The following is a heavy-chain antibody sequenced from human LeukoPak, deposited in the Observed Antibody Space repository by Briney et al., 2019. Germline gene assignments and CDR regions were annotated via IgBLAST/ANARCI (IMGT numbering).Heavy chain of an antibody. D-gene: IGHD3-22*01. V-gene: IGHV1-18*01. CDR1: GFTFASYG. Sequence: ASVKVSCKASGFTFASYGFTWERQAPGQGLEWMGWVSAYNGNTNYAQKFQGRVTMTTDTSTSTVHMELRSLRSDDTAVYYCARGGSSGIYGMDVWGQGTTVTVSS. CDR2: VSAYNGNT. J-gene: IGHJ6*02. CDR3: ARGGSSGIYGMDV.